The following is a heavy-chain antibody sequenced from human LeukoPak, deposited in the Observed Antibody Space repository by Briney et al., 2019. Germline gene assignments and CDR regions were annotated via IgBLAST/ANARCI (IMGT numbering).Heavy chain of an antibody. CDR2: IYYGGST. Sequence: SETLSLTCTVSGGSVSSGSYYWSWIRQPPGKGLEWIGYIYYGGSTNYNPSLKSRVTISVDTSKNQFSLKLSSVTAADTAVYYCATGITVTTGGFDPWGQGTLVTVSS. D-gene: IGHD4-17*01. CDR3: ATGITVTTGGFDP. J-gene: IGHJ5*02. CDR1: GGSVSSGSYY. V-gene: IGHV4-61*01.